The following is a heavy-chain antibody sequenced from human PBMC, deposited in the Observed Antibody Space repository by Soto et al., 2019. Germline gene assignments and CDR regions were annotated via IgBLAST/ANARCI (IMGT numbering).Heavy chain of an antibody. D-gene: IGHD1-26*01. Sequence: QVQLVQSGAEVKKPGSSVKVSCKASGGTFSSYTISWVRQAPGQGLEWMGRIIPILGIANYAQKFQGRVTITADKSTSTDYMELSSLRSEDTAVYYCARDVGSETGDYWGQGTLVTVSS. CDR1: GGTFSSYT. V-gene: IGHV1-69*08. CDR3: ARDVGSETGDY. J-gene: IGHJ4*02. CDR2: IIPILGIA.